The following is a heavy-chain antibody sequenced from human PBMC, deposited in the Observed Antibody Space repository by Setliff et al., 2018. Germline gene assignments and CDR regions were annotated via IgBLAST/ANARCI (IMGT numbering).Heavy chain of an antibody. J-gene: IGHJ6*03. CDR3: ARHKSNGSGSYPSLYMDV. Sequence: SETLSLTCTVSGGSIRGFYWNWIRQPPGKELEWIATIYYSGSTYSNPSLKSRLIISVDAPDNQFSVKLSSVTAADTAVYYCARHKSNGSGSYPSLYMDVWGKGIMVTVSS. D-gene: IGHD3-10*01. V-gene: IGHV4-59*04. CDR2: IYYSGST. CDR1: GGSIRGFY.